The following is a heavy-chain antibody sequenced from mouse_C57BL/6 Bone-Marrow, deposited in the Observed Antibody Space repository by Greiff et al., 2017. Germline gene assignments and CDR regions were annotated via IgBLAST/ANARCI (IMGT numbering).Heavy chain of an antibody. D-gene: IGHD2-4*01. CDR1: GFTFSDYG. Sequence: EVKLMESGGGLVQPGGSLKLSCAASGFTFSDYGMAWVRQAPRKGPEWVAFISNLAYSIYYADTVTGRFTITSENAKNTLYLEMSSLRSEDTAMYDCARHGAPYYDDGVGYAMDYWGQGTSVTVSS. J-gene: IGHJ4*01. CDR3: ARHGAPYYDDGVGYAMDY. CDR2: ISNLAYSI. V-gene: IGHV5-15*01.